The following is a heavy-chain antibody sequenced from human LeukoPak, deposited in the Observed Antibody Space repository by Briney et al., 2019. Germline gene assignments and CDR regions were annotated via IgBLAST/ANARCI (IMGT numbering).Heavy chain of an antibody. Sequence: SETLSLTFAVYGGSFGGYYWSWIRQPPGKGLEWIGEINHSGSTNYNPSLKSRATISVDTSKNQFSLKLSSVTAADTAVYYCAREAWIQLWFFDYWGQGTLVTVSS. CDR3: AREAWIQLWFFDY. J-gene: IGHJ4*02. CDR2: INHSGST. D-gene: IGHD5-18*01. V-gene: IGHV4-34*01. CDR1: GGSFGGYY.